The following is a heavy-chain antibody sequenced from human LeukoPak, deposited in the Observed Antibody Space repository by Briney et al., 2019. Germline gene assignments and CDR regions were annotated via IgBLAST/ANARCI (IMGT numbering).Heavy chain of an antibody. CDR2: INPNSGGT. D-gene: IGHD6-6*01. Sequence: ASVKVSCKPSGYTFTGYYMHWVRQAPGQGLEWMGWINPNSGGTNYAQKFQGRVTMTRDTSISTAYVELSRLASDDTAVYYCARDQAALAARPFDYWGQGTLVTVSS. V-gene: IGHV1-2*02. CDR1: GYTFTGYY. J-gene: IGHJ4*02. CDR3: ARDQAALAARPFDY.